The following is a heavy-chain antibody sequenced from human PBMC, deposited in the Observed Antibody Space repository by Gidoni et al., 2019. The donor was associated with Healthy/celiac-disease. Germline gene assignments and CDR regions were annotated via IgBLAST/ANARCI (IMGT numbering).Heavy chain of an antibody. Sequence: QVQLVESGGGVVQPGRSLSLSCAASEFTFSSYAMPWVRQAPGKGLEWWAVISYDGSNKYYADSVKGRFTISRDNSKNTLYLQMNSLRAEDTAVYYCARDSEYSSSWYGVYYYYGMDVWGQGTTVTVSS. V-gene: IGHV3-30-3*01. J-gene: IGHJ6*02. CDR1: EFTFSSYA. CDR2: ISYDGSNK. D-gene: IGHD6-13*01. CDR3: ARDSEYSSSWYGVYYYYGMDV.